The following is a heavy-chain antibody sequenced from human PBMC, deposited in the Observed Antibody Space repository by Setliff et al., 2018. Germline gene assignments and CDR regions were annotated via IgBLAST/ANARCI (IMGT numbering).Heavy chain of an antibody. J-gene: IGHJ6*03. Sequence: TLSLTCTVSGDSISSRHYYWSWIRQPAGKGLEWLGQIYTSWSTNYNPSLKGRATLSIDASKRQFSLKLTSVTAADTAVYYCARMSGFQYMDVWGKGTTVTVSS. CDR3: ARMSGFQYMDV. CDR2: IYTSWST. D-gene: IGHD3-3*01. V-gene: IGHV4-61*09. CDR1: GDSISSRHYY.